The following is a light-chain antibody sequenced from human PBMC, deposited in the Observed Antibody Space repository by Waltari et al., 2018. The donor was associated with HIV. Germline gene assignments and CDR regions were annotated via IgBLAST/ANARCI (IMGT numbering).Light chain of an antibody. Sequence: QSVLTQPPSASGTPGQRVTISCSGSSSNIGSNYVSWYQQLPGTAPKLLIYRNNQRPSGVPDRFSGSKSGTSASLAISGLRSEDEADYYCAAWDDSLSASFGGGTKLTVL. CDR3: AAWDDSLSAS. CDR2: RNN. V-gene: IGLV1-47*01. CDR1: SSNIGSNY. J-gene: IGLJ2*01.